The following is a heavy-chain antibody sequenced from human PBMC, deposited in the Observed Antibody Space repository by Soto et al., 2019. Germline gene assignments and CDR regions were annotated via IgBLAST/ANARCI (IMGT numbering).Heavy chain of an antibody. Sequence: GGSLRLSCAASGFTVSSNYMSWVRQAPGKGLEWVTVIYSGGSTYYADSMKGRFTISRDNSKNTLYLQMNSLRAEDTTVNYCTRGNSYGYCFDYWGHGTLVTVSS. CDR1: GFTVSSNY. CDR3: TRGNSYGYCFDY. CDR2: IYSGGST. D-gene: IGHD5-18*01. J-gene: IGHJ4*01. V-gene: IGHV3-53*01.